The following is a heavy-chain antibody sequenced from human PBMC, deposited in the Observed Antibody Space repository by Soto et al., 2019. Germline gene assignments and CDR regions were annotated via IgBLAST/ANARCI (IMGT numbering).Heavy chain of an antibody. CDR3: ARGRGSGSYSH. Sequence: QVQLQQWGAGLSKPSETLSLTCAVYGGSFTGYYWSWIRQPPGKGLEWIGEINHTGRTNYNPSLKSRLTLSVYTSKNQFSLDLSSVTAADTAFYYCARGRGSGSYSHWGQGTLVTVSS. CDR1: GGSFTGYY. D-gene: IGHD3-10*01. CDR2: INHTGRT. V-gene: IGHV4-34*01. J-gene: IGHJ4*02.